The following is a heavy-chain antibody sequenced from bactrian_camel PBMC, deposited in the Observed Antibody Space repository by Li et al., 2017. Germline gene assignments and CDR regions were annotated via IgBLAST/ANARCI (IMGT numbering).Heavy chain of an antibody. D-gene: IGHD6*01. J-gene: IGHJ6*01. CDR3: AADYCGRSWYSLADFGW. V-gene: IGHV3S53*01. CDR2: ISSDNST. CDR1: GYGSDDYC. Sequence: HVQLVESGGGSVQAGGSLRLSCSVSGYGSDDYCMAWFRQAPGKEREGVASISSDNSTTYADSVKGRFTISKDNGKNTLYLQMNSLKAEDTGMYYCAADYCGRSWYSLADFGWWGQGTQVTVS.